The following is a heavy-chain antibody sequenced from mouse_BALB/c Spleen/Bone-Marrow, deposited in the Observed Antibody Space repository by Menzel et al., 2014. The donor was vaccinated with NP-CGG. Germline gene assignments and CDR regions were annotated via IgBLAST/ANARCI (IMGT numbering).Heavy chain of an antibody. CDR3: ARKVVRSYFDY. V-gene: IGHV3-2*02. J-gene: IGHJ2*01. CDR1: GYSITSDYA. CDR2: IRYSGGT. D-gene: IGHD1-1*01. Sequence: EVQLVESGPGLMKPSQSLSLTCTVTGYSITSDYAWNWIRQFPGNKLEWMGFIRYSGGTSYNPSLKSRISITRDTSKNQFFLQLNSVTTEDTATYYCARKVVRSYFDYWGQGTTLTVSS.